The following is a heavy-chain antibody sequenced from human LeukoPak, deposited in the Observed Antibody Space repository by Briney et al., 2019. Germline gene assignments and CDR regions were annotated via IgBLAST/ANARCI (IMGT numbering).Heavy chain of an antibody. J-gene: IGHJ3*02. CDR3: ARGGLGYCSGGSCYQGTFDI. CDR2: IYYSGST. CDR1: GGSISSYY. D-gene: IGHD2-15*01. Sequence: PSETLSLTCTVSGGSISSYYWSWIRQPPGKGLEWIGYIYYSGSTNYNPSLKSRVTISVDTSKNQFSLKLSSVTAADTAVYYCARGGLGYCSGGSCYQGTFDIWGQGTMVTVSS. V-gene: IGHV4-59*01.